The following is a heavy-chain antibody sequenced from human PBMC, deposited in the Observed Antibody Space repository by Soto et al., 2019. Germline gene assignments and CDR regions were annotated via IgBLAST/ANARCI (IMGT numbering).Heavy chain of an antibody. D-gene: IGHD3-16*01. J-gene: IGHJ4*02. CDR3: ARTAPMDAGDTYYYDF. Sequence: QVQLVQSGAEVKKTGSSVKVSCKTSGGTFSTFGISWVRQAPGQGLEWMGGIIPFFGTAEYSQKFEDRITITADESNKTVYMDLRSLTSEDTAIYYCARTAPMDAGDTYYYDFWGQGALVTVSS. CDR1: GGTFSTFG. CDR2: IIPFFGTA. V-gene: IGHV1-69*01.